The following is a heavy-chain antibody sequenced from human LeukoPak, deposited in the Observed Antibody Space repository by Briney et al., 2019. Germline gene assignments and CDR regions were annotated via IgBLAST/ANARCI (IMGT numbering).Heavy chain of an antibody. CDR1: GGSISSYF. V-gene: IGHV4-59*01. CDR3: ARSYDSRGYYYYGMDV. D-gene: IGHD3-22*01. J-gene: IGHJ6*02. Sequence: SETLSLTCTVSGGSISSYFWSWIRQPPGKGLEWIAYIYYSGTTNYSPSFKSRVTISVDTSKNQFSLRLSSVTAADPAVYYCARSYDSRGYYYYGMDVWGQGTTVTVSS. CDR2: IYYSGTT.